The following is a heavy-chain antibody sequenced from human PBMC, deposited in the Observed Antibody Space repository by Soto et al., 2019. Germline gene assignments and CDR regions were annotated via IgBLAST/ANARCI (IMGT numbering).Heavy chain of an antibody. CDR1: GFTLSDHY. CDR2: TRNKVNSYTT. J-gene: IGHJ6*02. CDR3: ARPPQSGYYFHV. D-gene: IGHD3-10*02. V-gene: IGHV3-72*01. Sequence: EVQVVESGGGLVQPGGSLRLSCAASGFTLSDHYMDWVRQAPGKGLEWVGRTRNKVNSYTTEYAASVKGRFTISRDDSKDSLYLQMNSLRTEDTAVYYCARPPQSGYYFHVWGQGTTVTVSS.